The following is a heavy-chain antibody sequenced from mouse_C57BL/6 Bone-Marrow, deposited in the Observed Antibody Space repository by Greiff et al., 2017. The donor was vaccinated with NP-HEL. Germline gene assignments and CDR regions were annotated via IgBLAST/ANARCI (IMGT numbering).Heavy chain of an antibody. V-gene: IGHV3-6*01. CDR2: ISYDGSN. J-gene: IGHJ2*01. Sequence: EVQLQQSGPGLVKPSQSLSLTCSVTGYSINSGYYWNWIRQFPGNKLEWMGYISYDGSNNYNPSLKNRISITRDTSKNQFFLKLNSVTTEDTATYYCASIYDGYFFDYWGQGTTLTVSS. CDR1: GYSINSGYY. D-gene: IGHD2-3*01. CDR3: ASIYDGYFFDY.